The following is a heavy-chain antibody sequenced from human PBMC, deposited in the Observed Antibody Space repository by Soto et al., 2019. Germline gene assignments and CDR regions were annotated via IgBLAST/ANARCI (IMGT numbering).Heavy chain of an antibody. V-gene: IGHV4-34*01. J-gene: IGHJ5*02. D-gene: IGHD5-12*01. CDR3: ARGPRDGYKGGWFDP. CDR1: GGSFSGYY. Sequence: QVQLQQWGAGLLKPSETLSLTCAVYGGSFSGYYWSWIRQPPGKGLEWIGEINHSGSTNYNPSLKRRVTISVDTSKNQFSLKLSSVTAADTAVYYCARGPRDGYKGGWFDPWGQGTLVTVSS. CDR2: INHSGST.